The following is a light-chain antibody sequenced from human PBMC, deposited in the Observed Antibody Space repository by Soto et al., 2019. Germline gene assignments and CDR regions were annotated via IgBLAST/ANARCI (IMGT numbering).Light chain of an antibody. J-gene: IGKJ2*01. Sequence: DIQMTQSPSSLSASVGDRVTITCRASQGFGNSLAWFQQKAGSIPKLLIYSASTLQSGVPSRFSGSGSGTHFTLTISSLQPEDVATYYCQKYNSAPYTFGQRTKLEIK. V-gene: IGKV1-27*01. CDR3: QKYNSAPYT. CDR2: SAS. CDR1: QGFGNS.